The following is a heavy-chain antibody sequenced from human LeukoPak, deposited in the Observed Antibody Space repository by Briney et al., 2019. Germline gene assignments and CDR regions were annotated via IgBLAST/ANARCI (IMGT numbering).Heavy chain of an antibody. D-gene: IGHD4-17*01. J-gene: IGHJ6*02. V-gene: IGHV3-21*01. CDR2: ISSSSSYI. Sequence: PGGSLRLSCAASGFTFSSYSMNWVRQAPGKGLEWVSSISSSSSYIYYADSVKGRFTISRDNAKNSLYLQMNSLRAEDTAVYYCARVPYGDVYYGMDVWGQGTTVTVSS. CDR1: GFTFSSYS. CDR3: ARVPYGDVYYGMDV.